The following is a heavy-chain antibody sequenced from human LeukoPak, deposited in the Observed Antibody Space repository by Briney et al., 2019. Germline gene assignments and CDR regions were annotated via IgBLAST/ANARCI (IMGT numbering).Heavy chain of an antibody. V-gene: IGHV3-30*02. J-gene: IGHJ4*02. CDR2: IRYDGSNK. D-gene: IGHD3-10*01. Sequence: GGSLRLSCAASGFTFSSYGMHWVRQAPGKGLEWVAFIRYDGSNKYYADSVKGRFTISRDNAKNTLYLQMNSLRPEDTALYYCAKGDWFGELLPFDYWGQGTLVTVSS. CDR1: GFTFSSYG. CDR3: AKGDWFGELLPFDY.